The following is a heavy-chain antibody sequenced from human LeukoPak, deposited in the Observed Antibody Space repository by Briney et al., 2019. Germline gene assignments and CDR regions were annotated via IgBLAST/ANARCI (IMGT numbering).Heavy chain of an antibody. CDR1: GYSFTSYW. CDR3: ARQRKTYYYGSGSYTSNWFDP. V-gene: IGHV5-51*01. CDR2: IYPGDSGT. Sequence: GESLQISCKGSGYSFTSYWIGWVRQLPGKGLEWMGIIYPGDSGTRYSPSFQGQVTISADKFISTAYLQWSSLKASDTAMYYCARQRKTYYYGSGSYTSNWFDPWGQGTLVTVSS. J-gene: IGHJ5*02. D-gene: IGHD3-10*01.